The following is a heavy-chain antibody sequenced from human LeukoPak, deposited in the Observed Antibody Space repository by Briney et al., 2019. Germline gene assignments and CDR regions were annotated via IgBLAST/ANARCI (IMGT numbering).Heavy chain of an antibody. CDR3: AKDNYYGSGRTSHLDV. CDR2: ISPGGGTT. J-gene: IGHJ6*04. V-gene: IGHV3-23*01. D-gene: IGHD3-10*01. CDR1: GCPFGSEA. Sequence: SGGSLRLSCAVSGCPFGSEAMSWVRQSPARGLEWVSSISPGGGTTYYADYVKGRFTISRDNSKNTLYLQMNSLRAEDTAVYYCAKDNYYGSGRTSHLDVWGKGTTVTVSS.